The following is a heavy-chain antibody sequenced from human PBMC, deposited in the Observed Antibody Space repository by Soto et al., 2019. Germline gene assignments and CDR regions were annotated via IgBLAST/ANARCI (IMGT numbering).Heavy chain of an antibody. Sequence: GSLRLSCAASGFTFNNYAMSWVRQAPGKGLEWVSLVSGSGGATYYADSVKGRFTISRDNSNYALYLQMNSLRVEDTAVYYCAKGLWFGELNAFDMCGQGAMVTVSS. J-gene: IGHJ3*02. V-gene: IGHV3-23*01. D-gene: IGHD3-10*01. CDR3: AKGLWFGELNAFDM. CDR2: VSGSGGAT. CDR1: GFTFNNYA.